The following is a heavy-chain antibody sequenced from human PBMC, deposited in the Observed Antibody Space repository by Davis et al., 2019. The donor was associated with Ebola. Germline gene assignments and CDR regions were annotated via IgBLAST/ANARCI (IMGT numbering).Heavy chain of an antibody. CDR3: ARGRYLGY. CDR1: GESLNGYH. V-gene: IGHV4-34*01. Sequence: PGGSLRLSCAVYGESLNGYHLNWIRQPPGKGLDWIGEVNPSGSTNCNSSLESRVTISLDTSKNQFSLKLTSLTAADTAVYYCARGRYLGYWGQGTLVTVSS. CDR2: VNPSGST. J-gene: IGHJ4*02.